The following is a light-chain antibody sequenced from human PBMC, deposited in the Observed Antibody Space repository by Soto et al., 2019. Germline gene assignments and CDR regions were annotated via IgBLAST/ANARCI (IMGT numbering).Light chain of an antibody. CDR2: DAS. V-gene: IGKV1-5*01. Sequence: DIQMTQSPYTVSPSXGDRVTITXXASQSISSWLAWYQQKPGKAPKLLIYDASSLESGVPSRFSGSGSGTEFTLTISSLQPDDFATYYCQQYNSYSRTFGQGTKV. J-gene: IGKJ1*01. CDR3: QQYNSYSRT. CDR1: QSISSW.